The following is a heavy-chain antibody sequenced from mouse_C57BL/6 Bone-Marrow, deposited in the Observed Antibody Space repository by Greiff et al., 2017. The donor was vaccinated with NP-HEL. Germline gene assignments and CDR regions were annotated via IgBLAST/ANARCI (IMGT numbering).Heavy chain of an antibody. CDR2: IDPSDSYA. CDR1: GYTFTSYR. CDR3: ARERTLYYDNVVYAMDY. V-gene: IGHV1-69*01. Sequence: QVQLQQPGAELVMPGASVKLSCKASGYTFTSYRMHWVKQRPGQGLEWIGDIDPSDSYANYNQKFKGKSTLTVEKSASTAYMQLSSLTSEDSAVYYGARERTLYYDNVVYAMDYWGQGTSVTVSS. J-gene: IGHJ4*01. D-gene: IGHD2-4*01.